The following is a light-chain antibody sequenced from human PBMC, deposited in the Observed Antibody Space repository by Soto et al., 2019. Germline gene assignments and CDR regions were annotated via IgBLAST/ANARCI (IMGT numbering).Light chain of an antibody. CDR1: YDIGNH. J-gene: IGKJ4*01. V-gene: IGKV1-17*01. CDR3: LHYFTPPT. Sequence: DIQMTQSPPSLSASVGDRITVTCRASYDIGNHVAWYQQKPGKAPKRLIHAASTLQRGIPSRFSGSGSGTDFTLTISSLQPEDFATYYCLHYFTPPTFGGGTKVESK. CDR2: AAS.